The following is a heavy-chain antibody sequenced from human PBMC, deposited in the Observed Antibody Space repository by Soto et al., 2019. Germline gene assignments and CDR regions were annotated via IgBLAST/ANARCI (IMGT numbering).Heavy chain of an antibody. CDR3: ARDLDWVLYDY. CDR1: VFTFINYV. J-gene: IGHJ4*02. Sequence: GWSLRLACASSVFTFINYVMHWVRQAPGKGLVWVSRVSHDGSTTSYADSVKGRFTISRDNSKNTLYLQMNSLRDEDTAVYYCARDLDWVLYDYWGQGTPVTVSS. CDR2: VSHDGSTT. V-gene: IGHV3-74*01. D-gene: IGHD3-3*01.